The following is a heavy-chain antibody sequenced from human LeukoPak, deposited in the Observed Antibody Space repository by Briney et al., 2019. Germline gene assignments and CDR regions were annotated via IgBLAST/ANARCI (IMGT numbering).Heavy chain of an antibody. Sequence: TSETLSLTCTISGGSISSYFWSWIRQPPGKGLEWIGEINHSGSTNYNPSLKSRVTISVDMSKNQFSLKLSSVTAADTAVYYCARDGSGTENDYWGQGTLVTVSS. V-gene: IGHV4-34*01. CDR1: GGSISSYF. CDR3: ARDGSGTENDY. CDR2: INHSGST. J-gene: IGHJ4*02. D-gene: IGHD3-10*01.